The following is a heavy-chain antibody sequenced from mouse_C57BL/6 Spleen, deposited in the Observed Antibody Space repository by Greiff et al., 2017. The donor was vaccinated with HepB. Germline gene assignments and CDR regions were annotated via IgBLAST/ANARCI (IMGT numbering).Heavy chain of an antibody. CDR3: AAMAHYYAMDY. CDR2: IYPGDGDT. Sequence: VQLQQSGAELVKPGASVKISCKASGYAFSSYWMNWVKQRPGKGLEWIGQIYPGDGDTNYNGKFKGKATLTADKSSSTAYMQLSSLTSEDSAVYFCAAMAHYYAMDYWGQGTSVTVSS. CDR1: GYAFSSYW. V-gene: IGHV1-80*01. D-gene: IGHD1-1*02. J-gene: IGHJ4*01.